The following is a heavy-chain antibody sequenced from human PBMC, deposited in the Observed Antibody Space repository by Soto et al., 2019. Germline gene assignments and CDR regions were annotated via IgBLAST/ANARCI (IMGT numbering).Heavy chain of an antibody. CDR3: ARVVRYCSSTSCQNWFDP. V-gene: IGHV4-31*03. D-gene: IGHD2-2*01. Sequence: PSETLSLTCTVSGCCISSGGYYWSWIRQHPGKGLEWIGYIYYSGNTYYNPSLKSRVTISVDTSKNQFSLKLSSVTAADTAVYYCARVVRYCSSTSCQNWFDPWGQGTLVTVSS. CDR1: GCCISSGGYY. J-gene: IGHJ5*02. CDR2: IYYSGNT.